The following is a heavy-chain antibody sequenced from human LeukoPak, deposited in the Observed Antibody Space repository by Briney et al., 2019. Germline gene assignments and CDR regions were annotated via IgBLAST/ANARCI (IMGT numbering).Heavy chain of an antibody. Sequence: SETLSLTCTVSGSSISSSSYYWGWIRQPPGKGLKWIGSIYYSGSTYYNPSLKSRVTISVDTSKNQFSLKLSSVTAADTAVYYCARHAPQRGGFIVVVPAAICNWGQGTLVTVSS. CDR1: GSSISSSSYY. V-gene: IGHV4-39*01. D-gene: IGHD2-2*02. J-gene: IGHJ4*02. CDR2: IYYSGST. CDR3: ARHAPQRGGFIVVVPAAICN.